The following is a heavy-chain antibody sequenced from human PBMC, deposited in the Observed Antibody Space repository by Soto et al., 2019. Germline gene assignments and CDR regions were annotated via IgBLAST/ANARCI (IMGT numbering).Heavy chain of an antibody. J-gene: IGHJ4*02. CDR3: ASSVPAAMWEDETQGEFDY. CDR1: GYTFTSYG. V-gene: IGHV1-18*01. Sequence: QVQLVQSGAEVKKPGASVKVSCKASGYTFTSYGISWVRQAPGQGLEWMGWISAYNGNTNYAQKLQGRVTMTTDTSTSTAYMELRSLRSDDTAVYYCASSVPAAMWEDETQGEFDYWGQGTLVTVSS. D-gene: IGHD2-2*01. CDR2: ISAYNGNT.